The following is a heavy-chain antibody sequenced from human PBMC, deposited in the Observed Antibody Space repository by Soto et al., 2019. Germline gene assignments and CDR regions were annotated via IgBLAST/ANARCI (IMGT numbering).Heavy chain of an antibody. CDR3: AREIVVQVVAAIYYFDY. Sequence: QVQLQQWGAGLLKPSETLSLTCAVYGGSFSGYYWSWIRQPPGKGLEWIGEINHSGSTNYNPSLKSRVTISVDTSKNQFSLKLSSVTAADTAVYYCAREIVVQVVAAIYYFDYWGQGTLVTVSS. CDR1: GGSFSGYY. CDR2: INHSGST. D-gene: IGHD2-15*01. J-gene: IGHJ4*02. V-gene: IGHV4-34*01.